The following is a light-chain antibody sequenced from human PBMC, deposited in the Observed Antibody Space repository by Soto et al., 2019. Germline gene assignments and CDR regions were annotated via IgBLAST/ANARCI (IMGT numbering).Light chain of an antibody. CDR1: QGISSY. V-gene: IGKV1D-8*02. CDR3: QEPYSSPLS. Sequence: TSQSATSLSPSVGDIVTINCRMSQGISSYLAWYQQKPGKAPELLIYAASTLQSGVPSRFSGSGSGSDFTLTLSSLHSEYFALSYYQEPYSSPLSFGGGTKVDIK. J-gene: IGKJ4*01. CDR2: AAS.